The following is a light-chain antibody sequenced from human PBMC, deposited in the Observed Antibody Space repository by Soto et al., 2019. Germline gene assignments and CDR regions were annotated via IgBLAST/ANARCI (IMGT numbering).Light chain of an antibody. CDR2: EGS. J-gene: IGLJ3*02. CDR1: SSDVGSYNL. V-gene: IGLV2-23*01. Sequence: QSALTKPASVSGSPGQSITISCTGTSSDVGSYNLVSWYQQHPGKAPKLMIYEGSKPPSGVAKRFSGSKSGTTASLTTSGLQAEDEADYYCCSYACSRTSWVLGGGTKLTVL. CDR3: CSYACSRTSWV.